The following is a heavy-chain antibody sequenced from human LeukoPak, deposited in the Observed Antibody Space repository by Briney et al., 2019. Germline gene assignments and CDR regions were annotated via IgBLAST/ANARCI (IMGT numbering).Heavy chain of an antibody. J-gene: IGHJ2*01. CDR2: ISGDGITT. CDR1: GFTFDDYA. V-gene: IGHV3-43*02. D-gene: IGHD1-7*01. Sequence: GGSLRLSCAASGFTFDDYAMHWVRQAPGKGLEWVSRISGDGITTYYADSVKSRFTISRDNSKTSLYLQMNSLRTEDTALYYCAKDDGTTAFWYFDLWGRGTLVTVSS. CDR3: AKDDGTTAFWYFDL.